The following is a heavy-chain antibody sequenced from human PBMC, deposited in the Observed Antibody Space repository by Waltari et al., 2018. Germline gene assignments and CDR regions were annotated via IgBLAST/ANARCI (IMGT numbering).Heavy chain of an antibody. CDR1: GGPIRNSSYY. V-gene: IGHV4-39*01. D-gene: IGHD3-3*01. Sequence: LQLQESGPGLVKPSETLSLTCTVSGGPIRNSSYYWGWIRQPPGTGLEWIGGIYYSGSTYYNPALKGGVTISVDTSTNQFSRERSFVTAADTAVYYCARHRPESRRYDFRRDSYNWDVWGQGTTVTVSS. J-gene: IGHJ6*02. CDR2: IYYSGST. CDR3: ARHRPESRRYDFRRDSYNWDV.